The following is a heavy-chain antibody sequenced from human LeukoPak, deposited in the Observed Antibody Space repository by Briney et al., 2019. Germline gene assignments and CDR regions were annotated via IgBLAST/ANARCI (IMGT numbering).Heavy chain of an antibody. CDR3: ARGATLEWLLYRYGAFDI. CDR2: IYYSGST. V-gene: IGHV4-59*02. Sequence: PSETLSLTCTVSGGSVSSYYWSWIRQPPGKGLEWIGYIYYSGSTNYNPSLKSRVTISVDTSKNQFSLKLSSVTAADTAVYYCARGATLEWLLYRYGAFDIWGQGTMVTVSS. D-gene: IGHD3-3*01. CDR1: GGSVSSYY. J-gene: IGHJ3*02.